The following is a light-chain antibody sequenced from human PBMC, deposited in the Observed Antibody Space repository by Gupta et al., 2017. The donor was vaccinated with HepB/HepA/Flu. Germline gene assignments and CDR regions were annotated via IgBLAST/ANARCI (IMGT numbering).Light chain of an antibody. J-gene: IGKJ1*01. Sequence: DIQMTQSPSSLSASVGDRVTITCRASQSISRHLNWYQQKPGKAPKLLIYAASSLESGVPSRFSGSGSGTDFTFTISMLQPEDFATYYCQQSDSPAQTFGQGTKVENK. CDR2: AAS. V-gene: IGKV1-39*01. CDR3: QQSDSPAQT. CDR1: QSISRH.